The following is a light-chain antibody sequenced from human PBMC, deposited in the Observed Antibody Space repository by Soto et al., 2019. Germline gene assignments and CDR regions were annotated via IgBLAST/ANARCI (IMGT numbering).Light chain of an antibody. CDR2: AAS. Sequence: DIQMTQSPSSLSASVGDRVTITCRESQSISSYLNWYQQKPGKAPKLLIYAASSLQSGVPSRFSGRGSGTDFALTISSLQPEDFATYYCQHSYSTPRTFGPGPKVDIK. J-gene: IGKJ3*01. V-gene: IGKV1-39*01. CDR3: QHSYSTPRT. CDR1: QSISSY.